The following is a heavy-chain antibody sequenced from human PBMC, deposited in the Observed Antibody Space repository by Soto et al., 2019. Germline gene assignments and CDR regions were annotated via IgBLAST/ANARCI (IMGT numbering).Heavy chain of an antibody. CDR3: TRVLYNFWSGYGMDI. CDR1: GYTFTSYY. CDR2: ITPNSGRT. Sequence: QEQLVQSGAEVKKPGASVTVSCKAFGYTFTSYYIHWVRQAPGQGLEWMGAITPNSGRTTNAQKFQGRVNMTRDTSTSTVFMELSSLRSDDTAIFSCTRVLYNFWSGYGMDIWGQGTTVTVSS. V-gene: IGHV1-46*01. J-gene: IGHJ6*02. D-gene: IGHD3-3*01.